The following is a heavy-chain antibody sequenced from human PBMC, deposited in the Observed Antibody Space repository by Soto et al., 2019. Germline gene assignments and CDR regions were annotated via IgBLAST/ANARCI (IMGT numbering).Heavy chain of an antibody. CDR2: VSAYNRHT. CDR1: GYTFSNYG. CDR3: ARERRWDPRLY. J-gene: IGHJ4*02. Sequence: QVQLVQSGPEVKKPGASVKVSCKGSGYTFSNYGVTWVRQAPGQGLERLGWVSAYNRHTDYAQKFEDRATMTIDASTNTAYLELRGLTPDDTAVYYCARERRWDPRLYWVQGTL. V-gene: IGHV1-18*01. D-gene: IGHD1-26*01.